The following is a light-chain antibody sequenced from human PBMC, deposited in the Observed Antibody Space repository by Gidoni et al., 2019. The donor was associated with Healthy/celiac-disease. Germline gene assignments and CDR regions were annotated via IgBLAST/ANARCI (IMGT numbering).Light chain of an antibody. V-gene: IGKV1-8*01. CDR2: AAS. CDR1: QSSSSY. Sequence: AIRMTQSPPSFSASTGDRVTITCRASQSSSSYLDWYQQKPGKAPKLLIYAASTLQSGVPSRFSGSGSGTDFTLTISCLQAEDVATYYCQQDFSYPPTFGGGTKVEIK. CDR3: QQDFSYPPT. J-gene: IGKJ4*02.